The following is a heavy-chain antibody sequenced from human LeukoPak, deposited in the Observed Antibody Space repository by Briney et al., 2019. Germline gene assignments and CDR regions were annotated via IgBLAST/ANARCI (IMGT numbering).Heavy chain of an antibody. V-gene: IGHV4-39*01. CDR3: ARPSGSPDAFDI. Sequence: SETLSLTCTVSGGSISSSSYNWGWIRQPPGKGLEWLGSIYYSGSFYYNPSLKSRVTISVDTSKNQFSLKLSSVTAADTAVYYCARPSGSPDAFDIWGQGTMVTASS. CDR2: IYYSGSF. D-gene: IGHD2-15*01. J-gene: IGHJ3*02. CDR1: GGSISSSSYN.